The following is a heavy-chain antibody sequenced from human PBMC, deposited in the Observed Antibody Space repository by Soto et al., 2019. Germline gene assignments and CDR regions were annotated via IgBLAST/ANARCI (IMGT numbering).Heavy chain of an antibody. CDR3: VKDESINWYSGHFRH. Sequence: EVQLVESGGGLVQPGRSLRLSCAASGFTFDDYAMHWVRQVPGKGLEWVSGINWNSGSIGYADSVKGRFAISRDNAKNSLHLQMNSLRAEDTAFYYCVKDESINWYSGHFRHWGQGTRVTVS. D-gene: IGHD6-13*01. CDR1: GFTFDDYA. J-gene: IGHJ1*01. CDR2: INWNSGSI. V-gene: IGHV3-9*01.